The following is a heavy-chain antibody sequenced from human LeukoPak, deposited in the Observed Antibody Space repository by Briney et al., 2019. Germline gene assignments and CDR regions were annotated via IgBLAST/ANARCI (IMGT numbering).Heavy chain of an antibody. CDR3: ARTSITAMVFGFDY. Sequence: PSETLPLTCTVSGGSISSYYRSWIRQPPGKGLEWIGYIYYSGSTNYNPSLKSRVTISVDTSKNQFSLKLSSVTAADTAVYYCARTSITAMVFGFDYWGQGTLVTVSS. V-gene: IGHV4-59*01. CDR2: IYYSGST. CDR1: GGSISSYY. D-gene: IGHD5-18*01. J-gene: IGHJ4*02.